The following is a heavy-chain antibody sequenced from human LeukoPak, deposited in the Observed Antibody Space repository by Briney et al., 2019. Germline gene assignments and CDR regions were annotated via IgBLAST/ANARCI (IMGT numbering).Heavy chain of an antibody. CDR1: GYTFTSYG. D-gene: IGHD3-22*01. J-gene: IGHJ4*02. Sequence: GASVKVSCKAAGYTFTSYGISWVRQAPGQGLEWMGWISAYNGNTNYAQKLQGRVTMTTDTSTSTAYMELRSLRSDDTAVYYCARESRNYYDSSGYYYDFDYWGQGTLVTVSS. CDR2: ISAYNGNT. CDR3: ARESRNYYDSSGYYYDFDY. V-gene: IGHV1-18*01.